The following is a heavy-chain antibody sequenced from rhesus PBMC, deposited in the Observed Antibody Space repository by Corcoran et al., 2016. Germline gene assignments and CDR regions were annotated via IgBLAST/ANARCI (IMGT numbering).Heavy chain of an antibody. Sequence: QVTLKESGPALVKPTQTLTLTCTFSGFSLTTSGVGVGWIRQPPGKALECLSLIYWDDGKRYSTYLKSRLTISKDTSKNQVVLNMTNMDPMDTATYYCARGSGSGWAGFDYWGQGVLVTVSS. J-gene: IGHJ4*01. D-gene: IGHD6-31*01. CDR1: GFSLTTSGVG. CDR3: ARGSGSGWAGFDY. V-gene: IGHV2-152*01. CDR2: IYWDDGK.